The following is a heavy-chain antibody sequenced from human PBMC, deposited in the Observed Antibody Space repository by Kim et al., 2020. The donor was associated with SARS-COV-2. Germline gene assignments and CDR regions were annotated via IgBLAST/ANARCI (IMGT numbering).Heavy chain of an antibody. D-gene: IGHD2-2*01. V-gene: IGHV1-46*01. CDR3: ARGDIVVVPAADYYFDY. J-gene: IGHJ4*02. Sequence: FQGRVTMTRHTSTSTVYMELSSLRSEDTAVYYCARGDIVVVPAADYYFDYWGQGTLVTVSS.